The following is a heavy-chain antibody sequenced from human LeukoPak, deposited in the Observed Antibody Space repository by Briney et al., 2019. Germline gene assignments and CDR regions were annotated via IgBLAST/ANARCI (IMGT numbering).Heavy chain of an antibody. V-gene: IGHV1-18*01. J-gene: IGHJ4*02. Sequence: ASVKVSCKTSGYTFTSYGISWVRQAPGQGLEWMGWISAYNGNTNYVQKFRGRVAMTTGTSTSTVYMDLRSLRSADTAVYYCARDIATVQHQDWGQGTLVTVSS. D-gene: IGHD1-1*01. CDR2: ISAYNGNT. CDR3: ARDIATVQHQD. CDR1: GYTFTSYG.